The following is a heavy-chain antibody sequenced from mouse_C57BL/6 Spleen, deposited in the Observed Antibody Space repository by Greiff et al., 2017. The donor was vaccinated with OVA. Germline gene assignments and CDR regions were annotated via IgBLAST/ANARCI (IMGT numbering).Heavy chain of an antibody. Sequence: EVKVVESGGGLVKPGGSLKLSCAASGFTFSSYAMSWVRQTPEKRLEWVATISDGGSYTYYPDNVKGRFTISRDNAKNNLYLQMSHLKSEDTAMYYGARGDFTTVVAFGYWGQGTTLTVSS. V-gene: IGHV5-4*03. D-gene: IGHD1-1*01. CDR1: GFTFSSYA. J-gene: IGHJ2*01. CDR2: ISDGGSYT. CDR3: ARGDFTTVVAFGY.